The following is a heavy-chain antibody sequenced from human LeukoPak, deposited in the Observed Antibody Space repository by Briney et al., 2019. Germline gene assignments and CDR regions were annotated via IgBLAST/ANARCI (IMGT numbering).Heavy chain of an antibody. J-gene: IGHJ4*02. Sequence: GGSLRLSCAASGLMTWVRQAPGKGLEWVASIKADGDKNYYLDSVKGRFTVSRDSTKNSLYLQMNSLRADDTAVYYCTRPRYRGFDYWGQGILVTVSS. CDR1: GL. V-gene: IGHV3-7*01. CDR3: TRPRYRGFDY. CDR2: IKADGDKN. D-gene: IGHD3-16*02.